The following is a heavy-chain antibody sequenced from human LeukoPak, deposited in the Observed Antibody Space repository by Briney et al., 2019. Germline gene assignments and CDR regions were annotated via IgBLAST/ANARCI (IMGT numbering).Heavy chain of an antibody. D-gene: IGHD2-21*01. CDR2: INTNTGNP. CDR1: GYTFTTYA. Sequence: GASVKVSCKASGYTFTTYAMNWVRQAPGQGLEWMGWINTNTGNPTYAQGFTGRFVFSLDTSVSTAYLQISGLKAEDTAVYYCARDHYSIYYYYYMDVWGKGTTVTVSS. CDR3: ARDHYSIYYYYYMDV. V-gene: IGHV7-4-1*02. J-gene: IGHJ6*03.